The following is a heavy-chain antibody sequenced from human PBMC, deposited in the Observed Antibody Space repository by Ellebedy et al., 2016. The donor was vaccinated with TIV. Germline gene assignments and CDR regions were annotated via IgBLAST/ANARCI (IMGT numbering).Heavy chain of an antibody. CDR2: INHSGST. Sequence: MPSETLSLTCAVYGGSFSGYYWSWIRQPPGKGLEWIGEINHSGSTNYNPSLKSRVTISVDTSKNQFSLKLSSVTAAETAVYYCARVLDIWGKGTMVTVSS. J-gene: IGHJ3*02. CDR1: GGSFSGYY. V-gene: IGHV4-34*01. CDR3: ARVLDI.